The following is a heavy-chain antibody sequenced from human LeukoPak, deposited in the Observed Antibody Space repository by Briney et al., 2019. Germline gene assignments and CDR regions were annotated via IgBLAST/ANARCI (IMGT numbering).Heavy chain of an antibody. V-gene: IGHV1-69*13. J-gene: IGHJ4*02. CDR1: GGTFSSYA. D-gene: IGHD3-10*01. Sequence: SVKVSCKASGGTFSSYAISWVRQAPGQGLEWMGGIIPIFGTANYAQKFQGRVTITADESTSTAYMELSSLRSEDRAVYYCARTYYYGSGRYPFDYWGQGTLVTVSS. CDR3: ARTYYYGSGRYPFDY. CDR2: IIPIFGTA.